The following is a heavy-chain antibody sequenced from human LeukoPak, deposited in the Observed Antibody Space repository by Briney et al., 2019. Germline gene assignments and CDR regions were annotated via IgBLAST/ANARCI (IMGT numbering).Heavy chain of an antibody. D-gene: IGHD6-13*01. J-gene: IGHJ3*02. CDR2: MNPNSGNT. Sequence: AASVKVSCKASGYTFTSYDINWVRQATGQGLEWMGWMNPNSGNTGYAQKFQGRVTITRNTSISTAYMELSSLRAEDTAVYHCAKDRSSSWYWWAFDIWGQGTKVTVSS. CDR3: AKDRSSSWYWWAFDI. V-gene: IGHV1-8*03. CDR1: GYTFTSYD.